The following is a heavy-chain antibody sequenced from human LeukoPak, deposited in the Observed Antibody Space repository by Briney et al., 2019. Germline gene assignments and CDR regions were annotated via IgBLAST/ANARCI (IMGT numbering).Heavy chain of an antibody. V-gene: IGHV3-43*02. CDR1: GFTFDDYA. D-gene: IGHD2-15*01. Sequence: GGSLRLSCAASGFTFDDYAMHWVRQAPGKCLEWVSLISGDGGSTYYADSVKGRFTISRDNSKNSLYLQMNSLRTEDTALYYCAKAMVVRKYYYYYYYMDVWGKGTTVTVSS. J-gene: IGHJ6*03. CDR2: ISGDGGST. CDR3: AKAMVVRKYYYYYYYMDV.